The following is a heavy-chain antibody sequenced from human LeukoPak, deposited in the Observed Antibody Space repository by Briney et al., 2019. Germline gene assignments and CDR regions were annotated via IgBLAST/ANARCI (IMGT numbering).Heavy chain of an antibody. Sequence: PGGSLRLSCTASGFILGDYAMSWVRQAPGKGLEWVGFIRSKAYGATTEYAASVKGRFTISRDDSKSIAYLQMNSLKTEDTAVYYCTRGTAEFYDSSGYAGDWGQGTLVTVSS. CDR1: GFILGDYA. CDR2: IRSKAYGATT. D-gene: IGHD3-22*01. CDR3: TRGTAEFYDSSGYAGD. V-gene: IGHV3-49*04. J-gene: IGHJ4*02.